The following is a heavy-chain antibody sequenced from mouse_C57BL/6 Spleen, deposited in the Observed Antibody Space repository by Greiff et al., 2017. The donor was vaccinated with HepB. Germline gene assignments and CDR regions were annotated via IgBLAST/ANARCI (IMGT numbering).Heavy chain of an antibody. CDR1: GFTFSNYW. CDR2: IRLKSDNYAT. D-gene: IGHD3-3*01. V-gene: IGHV6-3*01. Sequence: EVKLMESGGGLVQPGGSMKLSCVASGFTFSNYWMNWVRQSPEKGLEWVAQIRLKSDNYATHYAESVKGRFTISRDDSKSSVYLQMNNLRAEDTGIYYCTGGWHFDYWGQGTTLTVSS. J-gene: IGHJ2*01. CDR3: TGGWHFDY.